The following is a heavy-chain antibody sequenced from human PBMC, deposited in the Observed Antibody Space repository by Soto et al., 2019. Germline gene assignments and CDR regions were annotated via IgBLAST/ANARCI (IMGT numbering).Heavy chain of an antibody. CDR1: GGSVSSDSYY. CDR3: ARDLGVSYNWFDP. D-gene: IGHD3-3*01. J-gene: IGHJ5*02. CDR2: IYYSGST. V-gene: IGHV4-61*01. Sequence: PSETLSLTCTVSGGSVSSDSYYWSWIRQPPGKGLEWIGYIYYSGSTNYNPSLKSRVTISVDTSKNQFSLKLSSVTAADTAVYYCARDLGVSYNWFDPWGQGTLVTVSS.